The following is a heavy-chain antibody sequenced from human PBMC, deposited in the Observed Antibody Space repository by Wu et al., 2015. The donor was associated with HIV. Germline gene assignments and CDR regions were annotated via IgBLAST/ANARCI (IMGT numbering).Heavy chain of an antibody. J-gene: IGHJ3*02. CDR3: ARGPYYYDSSGYYGHDAFDI. CDR1: GGTFSSYA. Sequence: QVQLVQSGAEVKPPGSSMKVSCKASGGTFSSYAISWVRQAPGQGLEWMGRIIPIFGTANYAQKFQGRVTITADESTSTAYMELSSLRSEDTAVYYCARGPYYYDSSGYYGHDAFDIWGQGTMVTVSS. V-gene: IGHV1-69*15. CDR2: IIPIFGTA. D-gene: IGHD3-22*01.